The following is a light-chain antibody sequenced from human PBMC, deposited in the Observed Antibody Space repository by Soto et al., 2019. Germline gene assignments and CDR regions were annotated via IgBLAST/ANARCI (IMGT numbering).Light chain of an antibody. Sequence: QSVLTQPASVSGSPGRSIAISCTGTSSDVGGYNYVSWYQQHPGKAPKLMIYDVSNRPSGVSDRFSGSKCGNTASLTISGLQAEDEADYYCSSHTTSSTRVFGTGTKVTVL. V-gene: IGLV2-14*03. CDR3: SSHTTSSTRV. CDR2: DVS. CDR1: SSDVGGYNY. J-gene: IGLJ1*01.